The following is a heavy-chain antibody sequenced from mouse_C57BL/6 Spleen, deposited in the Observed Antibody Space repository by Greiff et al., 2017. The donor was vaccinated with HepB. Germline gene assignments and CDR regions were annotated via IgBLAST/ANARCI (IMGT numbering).Heavy chain of an antibody. D-gene: IGHD2-5*01. CDR3: AREGSNYVFDY. V-gene: IGHV1-52*01. CDR1: GYTFTSYW. J-gene: IGHJ2*01. Sequence: QVQLQQPGVELVRPGSSVKLSCKASGYTFTSYWMHWVKQRPIQGLEWIGNIDPSDSETHYNQKFKDKATLTVDKSSSTAYMQLSSLTSEDSAVYYCAREGSNYVFDYWGQGTTLTVSS. CDR2: IDPSDSET.